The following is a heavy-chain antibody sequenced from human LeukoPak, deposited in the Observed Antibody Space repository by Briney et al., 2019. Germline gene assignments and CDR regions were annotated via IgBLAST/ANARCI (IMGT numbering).Heavy chain of an antibody. CDR1: AGSISTYY. J-gene: IGHJ4*02. CDR3: ARLYSYGSLDY. V-gene: IGHV4-59*01. CDR2: IYYTGST. Sequence: SETLSLTCNVSAGSISTYYWNWIRQPPGKGLEWIGYIYYTGSTNYNPSLKSRVTISVDTSKNQFSLKLSSVTAADTAVYYCARLYSYGSLDYWGQGTLVTVSS. D-gene: IGHD5-18*01.